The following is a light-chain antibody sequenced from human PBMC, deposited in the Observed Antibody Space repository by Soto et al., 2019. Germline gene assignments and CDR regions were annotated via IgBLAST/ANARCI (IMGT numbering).Light chain of an antibody. CDR1: QTISSW. CDR2: KAS. V-gene: IGKV1-5*03. Sequence: SVGDRVTITCRTSQTISSWLAWYQKKPGKAPKLLIYKASTLKSGVPARFSGSGSGTDFTLTISSLETEDFAAYYCQQRYNWPPITFGQGTRLEI. CDR3: QQRYNWPPIT. J-gene: IGKJ5*01.